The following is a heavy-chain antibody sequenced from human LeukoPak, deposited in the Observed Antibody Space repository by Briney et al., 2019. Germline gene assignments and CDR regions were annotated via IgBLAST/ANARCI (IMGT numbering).Heavy chain of an antibody. V-gene: IGHV4-61*05. D-gene: IGHD2-2*01. CDR2: IYTSGST. CDR1: GGSISSSSYY. J-gene: IGHJ4*02. CDR3: ARVVPAAKLTRRYYFDY. Sequence: SETLSLTCTVSGGSISSSSYYWGWIRQPPGKGLEWIGYIYTSGSTNYNPSLKSRVTISVDTSKNQFSLKLSSVTAADTAVYYCARVVPAAKLTRRYYFDYWGQGTLVTVSS.